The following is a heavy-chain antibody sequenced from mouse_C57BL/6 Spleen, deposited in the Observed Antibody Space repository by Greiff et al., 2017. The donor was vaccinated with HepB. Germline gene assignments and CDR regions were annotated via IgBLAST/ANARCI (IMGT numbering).Heavy chain of an antibody. CDR3: ARDGYYAMDY. V-gene: IGHV5-17*01. CDR1: GFTFSDYG. CDR2: ISSGSSTI. J-gene: IGHJ4*01. D-gene: IGHD2-3*01. Sequence: EVKLVESGGGLVKPGGSLKLSCAASGFTFSDYGMHWVCQAPEKGLEWVAYISSGSSTIYYADTVKGRFTISRDNAKNTLFLQMTSLRSEDTAMYYCARDGYYAMDYWGQGTSVTVSS.